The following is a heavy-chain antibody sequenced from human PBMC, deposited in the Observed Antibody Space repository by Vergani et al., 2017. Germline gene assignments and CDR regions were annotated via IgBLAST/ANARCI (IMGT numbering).Heavy chain of an antibody. V-gene: IGHV3-49*03. J-gene: IGHJ6*03. CDR2: IRSKAYGGTT. CDR1: GFTFGDYA. CDR3: TTDRGGSGWYNYMDV. D-gene: IGHD6-19*01. Sequence: EVQLVESGGGLVQPGRSLRLSCTASGFTFGDYAMSWFRQAPGKGLEWVGFIRSKAYGGTTEYAASVKGRFTISRDDSKNTLHLQMNSLKTEDTAVYYCTTDRGGSGWYNYMDVWGKGTTVTVSS.